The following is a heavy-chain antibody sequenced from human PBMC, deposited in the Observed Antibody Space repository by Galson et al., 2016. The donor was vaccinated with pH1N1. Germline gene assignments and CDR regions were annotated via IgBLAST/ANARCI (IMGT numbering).Heavy chain of an antibody. V-gene: IGHV5-51*03. CDR1: GYSFSSYW. J-gene: IGHJ4*02. CDR2: IYPGDSDT. D-gene: IGHD1/OR15-1a*01. CDR3: ARRGINGTDF. Sequence: QSGAEVKKPGESLKISCKGPGYSFSSYWIGWVRQLPGKGLEWVGIIYPGDSDTRYSPSFLGQVIMSADKSISTAFLQWSSLNASDTAMYYCARRGINGTDFWGQGTLVTVSS.